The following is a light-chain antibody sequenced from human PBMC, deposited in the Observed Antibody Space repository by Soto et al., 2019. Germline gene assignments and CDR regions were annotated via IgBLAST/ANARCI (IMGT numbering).Light chain of an antibody. CDR3: LLSYSGAWV. Sequence: QAVVTQEPSLTVSPVGTVTLTCDSSTGAVSSDHWPYWFQQKPGQAPRRLIFDISSKHFWTPARVAGSLLGGKAALSLSGAQPWGEGDFFCLLSYSGAWVFGGGTKLPVL. V-gene: IGLV7-46*01. CDR2: DIS. J-gene: IGLJ3*02. CDR1: TGAVSSDHW.